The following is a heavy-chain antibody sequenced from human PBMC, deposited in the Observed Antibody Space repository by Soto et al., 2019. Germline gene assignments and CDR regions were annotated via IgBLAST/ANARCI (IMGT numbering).Heavy chain of an antibody. J-gene: IGHJ4*02. V-gene: IGHV4-59*01. D-gene: IGHD3-16*02. CDR3: ARFNSDWGSYRFDD. CDR2: IYYSGST. CDR1: GGSISSYY. Sequence: SETLSLTCTVSGGSISSYYWSWIRQPPGKGLEWIGYIYYSGSTNYNPSLKSRVTISVDTSKNQFSLKLSSVTAADTAVYYCARFNSDWGSYRFDDWGQGTLVTVSS.